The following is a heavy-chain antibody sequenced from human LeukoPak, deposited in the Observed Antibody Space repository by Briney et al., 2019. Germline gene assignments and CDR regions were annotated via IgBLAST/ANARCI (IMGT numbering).Heavy chain of an antibody. CDR1: GFTFSSYS. Sequence: KTGGSLRLSCAASGFTFSSYSMNWVRQAPGKGLEWVSSISSSSSYIYYADSVKGRFTISRDNAKNSLYLQMNSLRAEDTAVYYCARRGSRSRGWAWYFDLWGRGTLVTVSS. CDR2: ISSSSSYI. D-gene: IGHD6-19*01. J-gene: IGHJ2*01. CDR3: ARRGSRSRGWAWYFDL. V-gene: IGHV3-21*01.